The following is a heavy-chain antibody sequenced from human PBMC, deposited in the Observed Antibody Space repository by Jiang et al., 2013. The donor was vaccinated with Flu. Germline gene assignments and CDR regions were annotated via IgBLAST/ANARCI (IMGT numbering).Heavy chain of an antibody. V-gene: IGHV4-30-2*01. Sequence: GSGLVKPSQTLSLTCAVSGYSISSGGYSWSWMRQPLGKGLEWIGYIYHSGRAFYNQSLKSRVTMSVDGSKNQVSLKVTSVTAADTAVYYCARDTGYGVLDYWGQGA. CDR1: GYSISSGGYS. CDR2: IYHSGRA. J-gene: IGHJ4*02. D-gene: IGHD5-12*01. CDR3: ARDTGYGVLDY.